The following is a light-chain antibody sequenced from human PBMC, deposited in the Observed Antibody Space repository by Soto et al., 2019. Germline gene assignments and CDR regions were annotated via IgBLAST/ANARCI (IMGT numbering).Light chain of an antibody. Sequence: EIMLTQSPATLALSPGERATPSCRTSQSVRSYLAWYQQKPGQAPRLLIYDATNRATGIPARFSGSGSGTDFSLTISSLEPEDFAVYYCQQRSNWPLTFGGGTKVDIK. CDR3: QQRSNWPLT. J-gene: IGKJ4*01. CDR2: DAT. V-gene: IGKV3-11*01. CDR1: QSVRSY.